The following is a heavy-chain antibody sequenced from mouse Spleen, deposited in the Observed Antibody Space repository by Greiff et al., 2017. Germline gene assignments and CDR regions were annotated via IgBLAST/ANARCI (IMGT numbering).Heavy chain of an antibody. Sequence: QVQLKQPGAELVMPGASVKLSCKASGYTFTSYWMHWVKQRPGQGLEWIGEIDPSDSYTNYNQKFKGKATLTVDKSSSTAYMQLSSLTSEDSAVYYCARSYYRYDCWYFDVWGAGTTVTVSS. CDR3: ARSYYRYDCWYFDV. CDR1: GYTFTSYW. D-gene: IGHD2-14*01. J-gene: IGHJ1*01. V-gene: IGHV1-69*01. CDR2: IDPSDSYT.